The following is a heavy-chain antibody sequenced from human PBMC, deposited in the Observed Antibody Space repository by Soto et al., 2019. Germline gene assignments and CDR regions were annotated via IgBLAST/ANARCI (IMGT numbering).Heavy chain of an antibody. CDR3: ARRYGSCFDY. V-gene: IGHV4-28*01. J-gene: IGHJ4*02. Sequence: SETLSLTCAVSGYSISSSNWWGWIRQPPGKGLEWIGYIYYSGTTHYNPSLKSRVTMSVDTSKNQFSLKLSSVTAADTAVYYCARRYGSCFDYWGQGTLVTVSS. CDR2: IYYSGTT. D-gene: IGHD5-18*01. CDR1: GYSISSSNW.